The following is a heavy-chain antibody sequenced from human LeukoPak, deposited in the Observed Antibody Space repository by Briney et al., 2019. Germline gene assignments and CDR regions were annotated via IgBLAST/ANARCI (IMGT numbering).Heavy chain of an antibody. CDR3: ARDLSPVVRASPMGY. V-gene: IGHV3-30*03. CDR2: ITYDGYYK. J-gene: IGHJ4*02. Sequence: PGTSLRLSCAASGFTFTSYGMHWVRQSPGKGLEWVALITYDGYYKYYSDSVKGRFTISSDTSKNTLYLQMNSLRAEDRAVYYCARDLSPVVRASPMGYWGQGTLVTVSS. D-gene: IGHD3-10*01. CDR1: GFTFTSYG.